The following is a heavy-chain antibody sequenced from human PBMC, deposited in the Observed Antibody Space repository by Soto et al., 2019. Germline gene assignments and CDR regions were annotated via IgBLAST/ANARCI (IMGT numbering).Heavy chain of an antibody. CDR3: TKGAHLDY. CDR1: GFSFSTYD. Sequence: PGGSLRLSCAASGFSFSTYDMSWVRQSPGKGLDWVSVIIGSDGSTYYARSVMGRFTISRDNSKNTLYLQMSGLRVDDTAVYYCTKGAHLDYWGPGTLVTVSS. V-gene: IGHV3-23*01. J-gene: IGHJ4*02. CDR2: IIGSDGST.